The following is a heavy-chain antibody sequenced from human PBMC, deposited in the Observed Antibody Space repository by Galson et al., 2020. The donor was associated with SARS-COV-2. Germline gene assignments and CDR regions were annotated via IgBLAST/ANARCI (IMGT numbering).Heavy chain of an antibody. Sequence: SETLSLTCAVYGESFSIYYWSWIRQPPGKGLEWIGEINRSGSTNYNPSLKSRVTISVDTSKNQFSLKVSSVTAADTAVYYCARYGHWGNYFDYWGQGTLVTVSS. CDR1: GESFSIYY. V-gene: IGHV4-34*01. D-gene: IGHD7-27*01. CDR2: INRSGST. CDR3: ARYGHWGNYFDY. J-gene: IGHJ4*02.